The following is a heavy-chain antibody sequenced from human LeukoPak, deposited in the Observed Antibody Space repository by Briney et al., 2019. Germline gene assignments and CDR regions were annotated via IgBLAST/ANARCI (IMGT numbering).Heavy chain of an antibody. CDR2: INPNSGGT. J-gene: IGHJ5*02. Sequence: GASVKVFCKASGYTFTGYYMHWVRQAPGQGLEWMGRINPNSGGTNYAQKFQGRVTMTRDTSISTAYMELSRLRSDDTAVYYCARDDPIAAANWFDPWGQGTLVTVSS. V-gene: IGHV1-2*06. CDR3: ARDDPIAAANWFDP. CDR1: GYTFTGYY. D-gene: IGHD6-13*01.